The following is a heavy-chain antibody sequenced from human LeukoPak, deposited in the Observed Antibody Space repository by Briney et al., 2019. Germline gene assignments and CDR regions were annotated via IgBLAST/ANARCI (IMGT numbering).Heavy chain of an antibody. J-gene: IGHJ4*02. CDR3: ASSYSSSWKSDY. V-gene: IGHV1-46*01. CDR2: IKTSGDIK. D-gene: IGHD6-13*01. CDR1: GYTFTNYH. Sequence: GASVKVSCKASGYTFTNYHIHWVRQAPGQGLEWMGIIKTSGDIKIYAQKFQGRVTISRDNAKNSVYLQMNSLRAEDTAVYYCASSYSSSWKSDYWGQGTLVTVSS.